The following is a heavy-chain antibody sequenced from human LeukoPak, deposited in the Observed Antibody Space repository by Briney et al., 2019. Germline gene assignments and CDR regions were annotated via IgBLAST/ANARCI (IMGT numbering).Heavy chain of an antibody. CDR2: ISSSGSTI. CDR1: GFTFSSYE. D-gene: IGHD3-3*01. J-gene: IGHJ4*02. CDR3: ARDRYDFWSGFLFDY. V-gene: IGHV3-48*03. Sequence: PGGSLRLSCAASGFTFSSYEMNWVRQAPGKGLEWVSYISSSGSTIYYADPVKGRFTISRDNAKNSLYLQMNSLRAEDTAVYYCARDRYDFWSGFLFDYWGQGTLVTVSS.